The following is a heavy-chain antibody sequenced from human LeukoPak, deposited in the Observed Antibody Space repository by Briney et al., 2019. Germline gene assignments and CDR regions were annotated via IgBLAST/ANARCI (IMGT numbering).Heavy chain of an antibody. D-gene: IGHD6-6*01. J-gene: IGHJ4*02. V-gene: IGHV3-30*04. CDR3: ARDFVEGVSSIAGY. Sequence: PGGSLRLSCAASGFTFSMYSMHWVRQAPGKGLEWVAVILHDGTNKNYADFVKGRFTISRDNSKNTLYLQMKSLRSEDTAMYYCARDFVEGVSSIAGYWGQGTLVTVSS. CDR2: ILHDGTNK. CDR1: GFTFSMYS.